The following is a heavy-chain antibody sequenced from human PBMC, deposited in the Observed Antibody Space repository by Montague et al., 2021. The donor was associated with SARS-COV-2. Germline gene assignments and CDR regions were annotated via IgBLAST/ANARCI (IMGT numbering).Heavy chain of an antibody. V-gene: IGHV3-9*01. Sequence: SLILSCVASVFTFGDYAMHWVRQAPGKGLEWVSGISWNSCSIGYSDSVKGRFTISRDNAQNPLYLQMNSLSAEDTALYYCAKDIVRIVGGYYYYYGMDVWGQGTTVTVSS. CDR1: VFTFGDYA. CDR2: ISWNSCSI. D-gene: IGHD1-26*01. J-gene: IGHJ6*02. CDR3: AKDIVRIVGGYYYYYGMDV.